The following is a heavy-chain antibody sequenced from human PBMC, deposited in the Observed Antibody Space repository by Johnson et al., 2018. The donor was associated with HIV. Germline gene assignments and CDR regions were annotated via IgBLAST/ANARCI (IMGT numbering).Heavy chain of an antibody. D-gene: IGHD1-20*01. Sequence: QVQLVESGGGVVQPGRSLRLSCAASGFTFSSYVIHWVRQPPGKGLEWVAVISSDGSNKYYVDSVKGRFTISRDNSKNTLYLQMNSLRPEDQGVYYCAKTPGDNWYYSEGTDAFDIWGQGTMVTVSS. CDR2: ISSDGSNK. CDR1: GFTFSSYV. CDR3: AKTPGDNWYYSEGTDAFDI. J-gene: IGHJ3*02. V-gene: IGHV3-30*18.